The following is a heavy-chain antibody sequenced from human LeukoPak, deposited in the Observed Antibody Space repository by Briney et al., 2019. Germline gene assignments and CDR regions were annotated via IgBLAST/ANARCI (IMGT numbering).Heavy chain of an antibody. V-gene: IGHV2-70*11. CDR2: IDWDDDK. J-gene: IGHJ4*02. CDR1: GFSLSTSGMC. D-gene: IGHD3-9*01. CDR3: AWYYYDILTGYYFDY. Sequence: SGPALVKPTQTLTLTCTFSGFSLSTSGMCVSWIRQPPGKALEWLARIDWDDDKYYSTSLKTRLTISKDTSKNQVVLTMTNMDPVDTATYYCAWYYYDILTGYYFDYWGQGTLVTVSS.